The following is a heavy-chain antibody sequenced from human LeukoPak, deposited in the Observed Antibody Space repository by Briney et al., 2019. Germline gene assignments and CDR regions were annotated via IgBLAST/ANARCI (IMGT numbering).Heavy chain of an antibody. D-gene: IGHD6-13*01. CDR1: GFTFNNYG. V-gene: IGHV3-33*01. Sequence: GGSLRLSCAASGFTFNNYGMHWVRQAPGKGLEWVAVMWYDENNEYFADSVKGRFTITSDSSKNTLDLQMNSPRAEDTAVYYCARRKYSSSWSPNEYYFDYWGQGTLVTVSS. J-gene: IGHJ4*02. CDR2: MWYDENNE. CDR3: ARRKYSSSWSPNEYYFDY.